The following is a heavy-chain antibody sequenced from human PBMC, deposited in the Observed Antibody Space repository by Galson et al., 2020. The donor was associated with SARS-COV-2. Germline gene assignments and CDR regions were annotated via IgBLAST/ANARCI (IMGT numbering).Heavy chain of an antibody. CDR3: ARVGATRAYYYYGMDV. V-gene: IGHV1-46*01. CDR1: GYTFTSYY. CDR2: INPSGGST. Sequence: GASVKVSCKASGYTFTSYYMHWVRQAPGQGLEWMGIINPSGGSTSYAQKFQGRVTMTRDTSTSTVYMELSSLRSEDTAVYYCARVGATRAYYYYGMDVWGQGTTVTVSS. D-gene: IGHD1-26*01. J-gene: IGHJ6*02.